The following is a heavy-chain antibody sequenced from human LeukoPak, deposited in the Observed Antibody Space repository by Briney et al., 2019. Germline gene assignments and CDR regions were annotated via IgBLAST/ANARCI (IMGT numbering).Heavy chain of an antibody. J-gene: IGHJ5*02. CDR1: GGTFSSYA. D-gene: IGHD6-19*01. CDR3: ARESDSSGWYLSWFDP. Sequence: VASVKVSCKASGGTFSSYAISWVRQAPGQGLEWMGGIIPIFGTANYAQKFQGRVTITADKSTSTAYMELSSLRSEDTAVYYCARESDSSGWYLSWFDPWGQGTLVTVSS. CDR2: IIPIFGTA. V-gene: IGHV1-69*06.